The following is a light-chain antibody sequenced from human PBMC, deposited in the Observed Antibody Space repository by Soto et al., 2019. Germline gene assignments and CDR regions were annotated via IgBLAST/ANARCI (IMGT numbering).Light chain of an antibody. CDR1: QSVSSN. Sequence: EIVMTQAPATMSLSPGDTATLSCRAMQSVSSNLAWYQQKPGQAPRLLIYGASTRATGIPARFSGSGSGTEFTLTISSLQSEDFAVYYCQQYNNWPPITFGQGTRLEI. CDR3: QQYNNWPPIT. V-gene: IGKV3-15*01. CDR2: GAS. J-gene: IGKJ5*01.